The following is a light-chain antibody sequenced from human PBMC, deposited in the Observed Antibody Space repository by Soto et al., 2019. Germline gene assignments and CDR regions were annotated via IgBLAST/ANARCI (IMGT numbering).Light chain of an antibody. CDR1: QSVSSY. CDR2: DAS. Sequence: EIVLTQSPATLSLSPGERATLSCRASQSVSSYLAWYQQKPGQAPRPLIYDASNRATGIPARFSGSGSGKDFTLTISSLEPEDFAVYYCQQRSNWPITFGQGTRLDIK. CDR3: QQRSNWPIT. V-gene: IGKV3-11*01. J-gene: IGKJ5*01.